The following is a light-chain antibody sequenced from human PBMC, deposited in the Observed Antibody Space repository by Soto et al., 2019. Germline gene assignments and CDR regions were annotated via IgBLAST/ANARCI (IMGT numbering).Light chain of an antibody. Sequence: DVVVAHAPLSLPVTLGQPASVSCRSSRGLVHSDGNTYLTWFQQRPGQSPRRLIYKVSNRDSGVPDRFSGSGSGTDFTLRVSRVEAEDVGVYYCLQTAHWPYTFGQGTK. V-gene: IGKV2-30*02. CDR3: LQTAHWPYT. CDR1: RGLVHSDGNTY. J-gene: IGKJ2*01. CDR2: KVS.